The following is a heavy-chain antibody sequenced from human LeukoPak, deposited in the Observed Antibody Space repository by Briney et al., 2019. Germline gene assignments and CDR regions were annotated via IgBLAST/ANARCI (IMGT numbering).Heavy chain of an antibody. CDR1: GYSFSSYW. Sequence: GESLKVSCQGSGYSFSSYWIGWVRQMPGKGLEWMGIIYPGDSDTRYSPSFQGQVTISADKSISTAYLQWSSLKASDTAMYYCAKNVDTAMAPGFDIWGQGTMVTVSS. CDR3: AKNVDTAMAPGFDI. V-gene: IGHV5-51*01. D-gene: IGHD5-18*01. J-gene: IGHJ3*02. CDR2: IYPGDSDT.